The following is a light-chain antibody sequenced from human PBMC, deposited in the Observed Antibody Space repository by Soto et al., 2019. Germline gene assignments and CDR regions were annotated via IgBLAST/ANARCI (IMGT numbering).Light chain of an antibody. CDR3: QQYNNWWT. CDR1: QSVSSN. CDR2: AAS. V-gene: IGKV3D-15*01. J-gene: IGKJ1*01. Sequence: EIVMTQSPATLSVSPVEIATLSCRASQSVSSNLAWYQQKPGQAPRLLIYAASTRATGIPARFIGNGSGTEFTLTISSLQSEDFAVYYCQQYNNWWTFGQGTKVDIK.